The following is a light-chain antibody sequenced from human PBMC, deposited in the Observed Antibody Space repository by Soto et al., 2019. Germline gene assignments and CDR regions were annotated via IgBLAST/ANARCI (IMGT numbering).Light chain of an antibody. Sequence: EIVLTQPPATLSLSPGERATLSCRASQSVSSYLAWYQQKPGQAPRLLIYDASNRATGIPSRFSGSGSGTDFTLTISSLEPEDFAVYYCQQRSNWPPTTFGPGIKVDIK. CDR1: QSVSSY. J-gene: IGKJ3*01. CDR2: DAS. V-gene: IGKV3-11*01. CDR3: QQRSNWPPTT.